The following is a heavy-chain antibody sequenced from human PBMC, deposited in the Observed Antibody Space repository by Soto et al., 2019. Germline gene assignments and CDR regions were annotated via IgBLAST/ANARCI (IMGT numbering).Heavy chain of an antibody. CDR1: GDSINNAAYY. D-gene: IGHD3-16*02. CDR2: IYYSGIT. V-gene: IGHV4-31*03. CDR3: ARFSAELSFLN. J-gene: IGHJ4*02. Sequence: QVQLQESGPGLVKPSQTLSLTCTVSGDSINNAAYYWSWIRQHPARGLECIGYIYYSGITYYSPSFKSRLSMSVATSENQFSLKLTSVTAADTAVYYCARFSAELSFLNWGQGTLVTVSS.